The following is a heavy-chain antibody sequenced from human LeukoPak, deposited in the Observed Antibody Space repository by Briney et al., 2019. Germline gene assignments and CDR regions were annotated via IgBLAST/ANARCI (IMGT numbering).Heavy chain of an antibody. V-gene: IGHV3-23*01. CDR1: GFTFSSYA. J-gene: IGHJ6*03. D-gene: IGHD3-10*01. CDR3: AKTITMVRGVIITPSDLYYMDV. Sequence: GGSLRLSCAASGFTFSSYAMSWVRQAPGKGQEWVSAISGSGGSTYYADSVKGRFTISRDNSKNTLYLQMNSLRAEDTAVYYCAKTITMVRGVIITPSDLYYMDVWGKGTTVTVSS. CDR2: ISGSGGST.